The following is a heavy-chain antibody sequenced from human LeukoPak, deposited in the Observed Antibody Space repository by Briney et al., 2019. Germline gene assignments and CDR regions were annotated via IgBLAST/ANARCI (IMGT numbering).Heavy chain of an antibody. Sequence: GRSMRLSCAASGFTFSSYGMHWVRQAPGKGLEWVAVISYDGSNKYYADSVKGRFTISRDNSKNTLYLQMNSLRAEDTAVYYCAKDLYSYGTHFDYWGQGTLVTVS. J-gene: IGHJ4*02. D-gene: IGHD5-18*01. CDR1: GFTFSSYG. V-gene: IGHV3-30*18. CDR2: ISYDGSNK. CDR3: AKDLYSYGTHFDY.